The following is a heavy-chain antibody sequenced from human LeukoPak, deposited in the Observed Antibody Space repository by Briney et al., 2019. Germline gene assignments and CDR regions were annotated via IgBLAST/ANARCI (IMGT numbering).Heavy chain of an antibody. D-gene: IGHD4-23*01. CDR3: ARAYTVGTTHLDF. V-gene: IGHV3-64*01. Sequence: GGSLRLSCAASGFTFSTYVMYWVRQAPGMGLEYVSAISSNGESTHYANSVRGRFTISRDNSKKMLYLQLGSLRPEDMAVYYCARAYTVGTTHLDFWGQGTLVTVSS. J-gene: IGHJ4*02. CDR2: ISSNGEST. CDR1: GFTFSTYV.